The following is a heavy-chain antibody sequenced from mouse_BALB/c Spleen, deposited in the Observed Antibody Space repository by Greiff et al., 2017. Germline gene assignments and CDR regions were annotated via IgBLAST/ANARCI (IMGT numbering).Heavy chain of an antibody. CDR1: GYTFTSYV. J-gene: IGHJ4*01. V-gene: IGHV1-14*01. CDR3: ARDYSLYYAMDY. D-gene: IGHD6-2*01. CDR2: INHYNDGT. Sequence: VQLQQSGPELVKPGASVKMSCKASGYTFTSYVMHWVKQKPGQGLEWIGYINHYNDGTKYNEKFKGKSTLTSDTSSSTAYMELSSLTSEDSAVYDCARDYSLYYAMDYWGQGTSVTVSS.